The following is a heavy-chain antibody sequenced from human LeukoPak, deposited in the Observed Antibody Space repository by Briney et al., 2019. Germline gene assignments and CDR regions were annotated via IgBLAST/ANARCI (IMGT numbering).Heavy chain of an antibody. CDR1: GGSISSYY. D-gene: IGHD4-23*01. CDR3: ARGYGGNSVVDY. V-gene: IGHV4-59*08. J-gene: IGHJ4*02. Sequence: SETLSLTCTVSGGSISSYYWSWIRQPPGKGLEWIGYIYYSGSTNYNPSLKSRVTISVDTSKNQFSLKLSSVTAADTAVYYCARGYGGNSVVDYWGQGTLVTVSS. CDR2: IYYSGST.